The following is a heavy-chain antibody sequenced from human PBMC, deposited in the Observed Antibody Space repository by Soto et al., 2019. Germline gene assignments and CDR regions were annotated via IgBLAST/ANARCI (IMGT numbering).Heavy chain of an antibody. V-gene: IGHV3-23*01. Sequence: EVQLLESGGGLVQPGGSLRLSCAASGFTFSSYAMNWVRQAPGKGLELVSAISGPGGNTYYADPVKGRFIISIDSSRNTLGLQMNILRAEDTAVYYCAKHLIWWKYQPFDYSGQGTLVTVSS. CDR2: ISGPGGNT. CDR1: GFTFSSYA. J-gene: IGHJ4*02. CDR3: AKHLIWWKYQPFDY. D-gene: IGHD3-16*01.